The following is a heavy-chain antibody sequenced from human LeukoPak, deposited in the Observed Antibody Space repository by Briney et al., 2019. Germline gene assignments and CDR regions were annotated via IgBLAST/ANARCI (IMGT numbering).Heavy chain of an antibody. J-gene: IGHJ2*01. Sequence: SETLSLTCTVSGGSISSSYWSWIRQPAGKGLEWIGRISTSGSTNDNPSLKSRVTISVDTSTKQFSLKLSSVTAADTAVYYCARRCSSTNCFVWYFDSWGRGTLVTVSS. CDR2: ISTSGST. CDR3: ARRCSSTNCFVWYFDS. CDR1: GGSISSSY. D-gene: IGHD2-2*01. V-gene: IGHV4-4*07.